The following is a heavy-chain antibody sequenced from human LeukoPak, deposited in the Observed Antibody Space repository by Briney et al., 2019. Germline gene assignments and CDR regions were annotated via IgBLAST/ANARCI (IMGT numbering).Heavy chain of an antibody. Sequence: GGSLRLSCAASGFTFSSYAMHWVRQAPGKGLEWVSAISGSGGSTYYADSVKGRFTISRDNSKNTLYLQMISLRAEDTAVYYCAKGSSKYYYDSSGYYYFDYWGQGTLVTVSS. CDR3: AKGSSKYYYDSSGYYYFDY. J-gene: IGHJ4*02. CDR1: GFTFSSYA. CDR2: ISGSGGST. V-gene: IGHV3-23*01. D-gene: IGHD3-22*01.